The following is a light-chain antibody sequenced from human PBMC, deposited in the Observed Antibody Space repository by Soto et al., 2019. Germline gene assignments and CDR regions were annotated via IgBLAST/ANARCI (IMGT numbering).Light chain of an antibody. J-gene: IGLJ1*01. CDR3: QAWDSSTEV. CDR2: QDS. Sequence: SYELTQPPSVSVSPGQTASITCSGDKLGDKYACWYQQKPGQSPVLVIYQDSKRPSGIPERFSGSNSGNTATLTISGTQAMDEADYYYQAWDSSTEVFGTGTNVTVL. V-gene: IGLV3-1*01. CDR1: KLGDKY.